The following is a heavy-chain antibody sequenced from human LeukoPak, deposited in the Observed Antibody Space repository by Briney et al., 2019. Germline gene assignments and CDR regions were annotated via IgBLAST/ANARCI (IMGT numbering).Heavy chain of an antibody. D-gene: IGHD6-13*01. V-gene: IGHV3-11*06. J-gene: IGHJ4*02. CDR1: GFTFSDYY. CDR3: ARDLVAAAGTFDY. Sequence: GGSLRLSCAASGFTFSDYYMSWLRQAPGKGLEWVSYISSSSSYTNYADSVKGRFTISRDNAKNSLYLQMNSLRAEDTAVYYCARDLVAAAGTFDYWGQGTLVTVSS. CDR2: ISSSSSYT.